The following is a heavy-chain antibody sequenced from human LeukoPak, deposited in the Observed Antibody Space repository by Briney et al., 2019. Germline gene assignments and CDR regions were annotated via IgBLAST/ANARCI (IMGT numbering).Heavy chain of an antibody. CDR2: INAGNGNT. D-gene: IGHD4-17*01. J-gene: IGHJ4*02. CDR1: GYTFTSYA. Sequence: ASVKVSCKAPGYTFTSYAMHWVRQAPGQRLEWMGWINAGNGNTKYSQKFQGRVTITRDTSASTAYVELSSLRSEDTAVYYCAREGLYGPLIDYWGQGTLVTVSS. CDR3: AREGLYGPLIDY. V-gene: IGHV1-3*01.